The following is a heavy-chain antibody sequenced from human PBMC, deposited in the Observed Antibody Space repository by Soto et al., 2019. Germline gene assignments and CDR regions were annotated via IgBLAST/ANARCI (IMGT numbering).Heavy chain of an antibody. CDR1: GGSISSGNYY. D-gene: IGHD5-18*01. J-gene: IGHJ4*02. V-gene: IGHV4-30-4*01. CDR3: ATMGTPATGLYYFDY. CDR2: ISYSGST. Sequence: QVQLQESGPGLVKPSQTLSLTCTVSGGSISSGNYYWSWIRQPRGKGLEWIGLISYSGSTYYSLSLKSRVTISVDTSKNQFSLNLSFVTAADTAVYYCATMGTPATGLYYFDYWGQGTLVTVSS.